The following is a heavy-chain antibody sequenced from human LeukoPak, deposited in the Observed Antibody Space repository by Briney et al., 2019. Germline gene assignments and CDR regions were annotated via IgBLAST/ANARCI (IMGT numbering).Heavy chain of an antibody. V-gene: IGHV1-18*01. J-gene: IGHJ4*02. CDR2: ISACNGNT. D-gene: IGHD3-22*01. CDR3: ARDITLNYYDSSGYYYDFDY. Sequence: GASVTVSCKASGYTFTSYGISWVRQAPGQGLEWMGWISACNGNTNYAQKLQGRVTMTTDTATSTAYMELRSMRSDDTAVYYCARDITLNYYDSSGYYYDFDYWGQGTLVTVSS. CDR1: GYTFTSYG.